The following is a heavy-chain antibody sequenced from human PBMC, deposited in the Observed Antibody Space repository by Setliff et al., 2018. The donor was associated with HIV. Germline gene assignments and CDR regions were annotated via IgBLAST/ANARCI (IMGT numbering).Heavy chain of an antibody. Sequence: GGSLRLSCAASGFTFSTYSMNWVRQAPGKGLEWVSYITTDGGETHFSDSVRGRSTISRDNANNSLYLQMSSLRAEDTAVYYCARGGGGARRVIGSWGQGALVTVSS. CDR1: GFTFSTYS. CDR3: ARGGGGARRVIGS. J-gene: IGHJ4*02. V-gene: IGHV3-21*05. CDR2: ITTDGGET. D-gene: IGHD6-6*01.